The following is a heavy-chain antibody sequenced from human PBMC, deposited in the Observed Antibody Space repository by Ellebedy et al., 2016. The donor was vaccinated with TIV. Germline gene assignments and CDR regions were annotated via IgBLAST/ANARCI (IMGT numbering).Heavy chain of an antibody. Sequence: AASVKVSCKASGGSFSSHAISWVRQAPGQGLEWMGGSITFFGAASYAQKFQGRVTVSAEKSTNTAYMELRSLRSDDAAVYYCARDGPGGYHWFDPWGQGTLVTVSS. CDR3: ARDGPGGYHWFDP. CDR2: SITFFGAA. CDR1: GGSFSSHA. J-gene: IGHJ5*02. V-gene: IGHV1-69*06. D-gene: IGHD3-10*01.